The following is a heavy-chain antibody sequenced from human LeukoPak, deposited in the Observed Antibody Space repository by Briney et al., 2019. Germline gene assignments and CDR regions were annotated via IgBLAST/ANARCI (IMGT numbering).Heavy chain of an antibody. CDR2: INPNSGGT. CDR3: ARDLYQWLPSTRPRDYYYYMDV. D-gene: IGHD6-19*01. Sequence: ASVKVSGKASGYTFTGYYIHWVRQAPGQGLEYMGRINPNSGGTNYAQKFQGRVTMTRDTSISTAYMELSRLRSDDTAVYYCARDLYQWLPSTRPRDYYYYMDVWGEGTTVTVSS. J-gene: IGHJ6*03. V-gene: IGHV1-2*02. CDR1: GYTFTGYY.